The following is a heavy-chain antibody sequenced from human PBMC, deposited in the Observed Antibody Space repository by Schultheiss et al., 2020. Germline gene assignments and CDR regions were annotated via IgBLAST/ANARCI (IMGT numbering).Heavy chain of an antibody. CDR3: ARSGSGVDY. Sequence: GESLKISCKASGYTFTSYYMHWVRQAPGQGLEWMGIINPSGGSTSYAQKFQGRVTMTRDTSTSTVYMELSSLRSEDTAVYYCARSGSGVDYWGQGTLVTVSS. CDR1: GYTFTSYY. V-gene: IGHV1-46*01. D-gene: IGHD6-25*01. J-gene: IGHJ4*02. CDR2: INPSGGST.